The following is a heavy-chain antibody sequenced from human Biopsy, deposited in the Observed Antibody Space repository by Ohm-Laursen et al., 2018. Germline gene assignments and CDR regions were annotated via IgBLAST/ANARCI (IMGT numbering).Heavy chain of an antibody. CDR1: GGTFSNYG. V-gene: IGHV1-69*13. D-gene: IGHD3-9*01. J-gene: IGHJ1*01. CDR3: AAKLTGYFHH. CDR2: NIPILGAG. Sequence: VKISCKAPGGTFSNYGVNWVRQAPGQGLEWLGGNIPILGAGNYAQKFQDRVTVAADSSTSTATMELRRLRSDHTAVYYCAAKLTGYFHHWGQGTLVIVSS.